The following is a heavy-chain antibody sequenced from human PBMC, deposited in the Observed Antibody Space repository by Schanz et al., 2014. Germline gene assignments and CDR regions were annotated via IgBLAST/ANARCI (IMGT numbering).Heavy chain of an antibody. CDR2: ISHNSHYT. CDR1: GFTFSDYY. CDR3: ARDGYRNGRPFDH. Sequence: QVQLVESGGGVVQPGRSLRLSCAASGFTFSDYYMSWIRQAPGKGLEWVSYISHNSHYTNYADSVKGRFTISRDTAENSVYLQMNSLRAEDTAVYYCARDGYRNGRPFDHWGQGTRVTVSA. D-gene: IGHD5-18*01. V-gene: IGHV3-11*06. J-gene: IGHJ4*02.